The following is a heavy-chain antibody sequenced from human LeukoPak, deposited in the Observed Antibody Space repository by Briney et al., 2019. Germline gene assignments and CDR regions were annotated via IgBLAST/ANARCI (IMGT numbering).Heavy chain of an antibody. V-gene: IGHV3-23*01. CDR2: ISGSGGST. CDR3: AKGAHKTGYSYGYVDY. D-gene: IGHD5-18*01. J-gene: IGHJ4*02. CDR1: GFTFSSYA. Sequence: PGGSLRLSCASSGFTFSSYAMSWVRQAPGKGLEWVSAISGSGGSTYYADSVKGRFTISRDNSKNTLYLQMNRLRAEDTAVYYCAKGAHKTGYSYGYVDYWGQGTLVTVSS.